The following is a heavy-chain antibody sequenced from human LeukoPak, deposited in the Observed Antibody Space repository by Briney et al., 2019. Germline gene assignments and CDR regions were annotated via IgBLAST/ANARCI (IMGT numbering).Heavy chain of an antibody. CDR3: ARDTLLRFGELSQYYYYYGMDV. D-gene: IGHD3-10*01. CDR2: ISASGGST. CDR1: GFTFSSSA. Sequence: GGSLRLSCAASGFTFSSSAMSWVRQVPGKGLEWVSGISASGGSTYYADSVKGRFTISRDNSKNTLYLQMNSLRAEDTAVYYCARDTLLRFGELSQYYYYYGMDVWGQGTTVTVSS. J-gene: IGHJ6*02. V-gene: IGHV3-23*01.